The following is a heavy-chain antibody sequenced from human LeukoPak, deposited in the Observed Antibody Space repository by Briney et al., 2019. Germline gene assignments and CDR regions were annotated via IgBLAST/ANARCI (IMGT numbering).Heavy chain of an antibody. Sequence: GGSLRLSCVASGFTFSSYWMTWVRQAPGKGLEWVPYISSSGSTIYYADSVKGRFTISRDNAKNSLYLQMNSLRAEDTAVYYCAELGITMIGGVWGKGTTVTISS. J-gene: IGHJ6*04. CDR1: GFTFSSYW. D-gene: IGHD3-10*02. CDR2: ISSSGSTI. V-gene: IGHV3-48*03. CDR3: AELGITMIGGV.